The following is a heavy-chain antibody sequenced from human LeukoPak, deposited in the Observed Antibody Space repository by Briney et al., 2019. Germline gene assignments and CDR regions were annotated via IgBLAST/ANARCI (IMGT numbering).Heavy chain of an antibody. CDR2: MNPNSGGT. J-gene: IGHJ6*02. CDR3: ARDLAAAAYTPYGMDV. CDR1: GYTFTSYD. V-gene: IGHV1-2*04. Sequence: GASVKVSCKASGYTFTSYDINWVRQATGQGLEWMGWMNPNSGGTNYAQKFQGWVTMTRDMSISTAYMELSRLRSDDTAVYYCARDLAAAAYTPYGMDVWGQGTTVTVSS. D-gene: IGHD6-13*01.